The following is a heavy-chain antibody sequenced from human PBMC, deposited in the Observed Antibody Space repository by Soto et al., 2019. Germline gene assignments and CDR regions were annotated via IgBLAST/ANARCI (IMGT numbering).Heavy chain of an antibody. CDR1: GGSISSSNW. CDR3: ARRYSSSWYYGFYYYGMDV. CDR2: IYHSGST. Sequence: PSETLSLTCAVSGGSISSSNWWSWVRQPPGKGLEWIGEIYHSGSTNYNPSLKSRVTISVDKSKNQLSLELSSVTAADTAVYYCARRYSSSWYYGFYYYGMDVWGQGTTVTVSS. J-gene: IGHJ6*02. D-gene: IGHD6-13*01. V-gene: IGHV4-4*02.